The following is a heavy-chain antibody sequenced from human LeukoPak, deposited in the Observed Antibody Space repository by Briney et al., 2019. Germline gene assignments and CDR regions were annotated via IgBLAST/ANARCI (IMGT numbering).Heavy chain of an antibody. CDR1: GGSISSYY. J-gene: IGHJ4*02. Sequence: PSETLSLTCTVSGGSISSYYWSWIRQPPGRGLEWIGSIYYSGSTNYNPSLKSRLTISVDTSKSQFSLNLSAVTAADTAVYYCARQGSYNTATTDFWGQGTLVTVSS. CDR2: IYYSGST. CDR3: ARQGSYNTATTDF. D-gene: IGHD3-10*01. V-gene: IGHV4-59*08.